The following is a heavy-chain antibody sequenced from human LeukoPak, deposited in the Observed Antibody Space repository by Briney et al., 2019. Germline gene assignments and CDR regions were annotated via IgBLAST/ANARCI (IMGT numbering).Heavy chain of an antibody. Sequence: ASVKVSCKASGGTFSSYAISWVRQAPGQGLEWMGGISAYNGNTNYAQNLQGRVTITRDTSATTAFMELSSLRSEDTAMYYCARVRIGFGHASDIWGQGTMVTVSS. CDR2: ISAYNGNT. CDR1: GGTFSSYA. J-gene: IGHJ3*02. D-gene: IGHD3-10*01. CDR3: ARVRIGFGHASDI. V-gene: IGHV1-18*01.